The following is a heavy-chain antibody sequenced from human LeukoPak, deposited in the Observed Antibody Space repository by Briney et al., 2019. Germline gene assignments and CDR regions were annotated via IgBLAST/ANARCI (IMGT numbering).Heavy chain of an antibody. Sequence: GESLKISCKCSGYSFTSYWIGWVRPLPGKGLEWTGIIYPGDSDTRYSPSFQGQVTISADKSISTAYLQWSSLKASDTAMYYCARQWPGAITTIDYWGQGTLVTVSS. CDR1: GYSFTSYW. J-gene: IGHJ4*02. D-gene: IGHD3-22*01. CDR2: IYPGDSDT. V-gene: IGHV5-51*01. CDR3: ARQWPGAITTIDY.